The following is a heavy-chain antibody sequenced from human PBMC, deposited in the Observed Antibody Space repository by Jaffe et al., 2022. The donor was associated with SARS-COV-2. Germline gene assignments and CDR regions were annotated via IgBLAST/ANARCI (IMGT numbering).Heavy chain of an antibody. V-gene: IGHV1-3*01. CDR3: ARRRCSGGSCYGNYGMDV. J-gene: IGHJ6*02. CDR2: INAGNGNT. CDR1: GYTFTSYA. Sequence: QVQLVQSGAEVKKPGASVKVSCKASGYTFTSYAMHWVRQAPGQRLEWMGWINAGNGNTKYSQKFQGRVTITRDTSASTAYMELSSLRSEDTAVYYCARRRCSGGSCYGNYGMDVWGQGTTVTVSS. D-gene: IGHD2-15*01.